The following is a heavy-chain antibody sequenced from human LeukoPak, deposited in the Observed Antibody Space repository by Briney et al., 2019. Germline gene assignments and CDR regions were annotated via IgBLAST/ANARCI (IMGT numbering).Heavy chain of an antibody. CDR3: ARSLSVAGLT. J-gene: IGHJ5*02. CDR1: GDSLSSSKYY. D-gene: IGHD6-19*01. V-gene: IGHV4-39*01. Sequence: SETLSLTCTVSGDSLSSSKYYWGWLRQSPGTGLEWIGSIYKSGSTFYNPSLKSRVIISVDTSRNQFSLKLNSVSAADTAVHYCARSLSVAGLTWGQGTLVAVSS. CDR2: IYKSGST.